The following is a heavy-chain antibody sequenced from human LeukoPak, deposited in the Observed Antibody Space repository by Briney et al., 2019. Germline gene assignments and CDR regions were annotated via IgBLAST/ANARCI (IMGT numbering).Heavy chain of an antibody. CDR3: ARDNSVGDIAWWFDP. CDR2: INPTGTTT. CDR1: GYTFTSYG. Sequence: ASVKVSCKASGYTFTSYGISWVRLAPGQGLEWVGLINPTGTTTLYAQKFQGRVTLTRDMSTSTDYMELRSLKSEDTAVYYCARDNSVGDIAWWFDPWGQGTLVTVSS. V-gene: IGHV1-46*01. D-gene: IGHD3-10*01. J-gene: IGHJ5*02.